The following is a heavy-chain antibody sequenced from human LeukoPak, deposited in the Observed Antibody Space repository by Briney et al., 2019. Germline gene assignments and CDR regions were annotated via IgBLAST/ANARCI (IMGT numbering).Heavy chain of an antibody. CDR1: GGSFSGYY. CDR3: ARSTGYYTIYYYYYMDV. CDR2: INHSGST. V-gene: IGHV4-34*01. Sequence: SETLSLTRAVYGGSFSGYYWSWIRQPPGKGLEWIGEINHSGSTNYNPSLKSRVTISVDTSKNQFSLKLSSVTAADTAVYYCARSTGYYTIYYYYYMDVWGKGTTVTISS. D-gene: IGHD3/OR15-3a*01. J-gene: IGHJ6*03.